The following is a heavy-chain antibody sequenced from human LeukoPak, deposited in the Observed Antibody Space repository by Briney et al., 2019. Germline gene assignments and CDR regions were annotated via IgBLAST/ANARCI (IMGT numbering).Heavy chain of an antibody. CDR1: GGSISSGDYY. CDR3: ARVVRSSSSWYFDY. J-gene: IGHJ4*02. CDR2: IYYSGST. D-gene: IGHD6-13*01. V-gene: IGHV4-30-4*01. Sequence: PSQTLSLTCTVSGGSISSGDYYWSWIRQPPGKGLEWVGYIYYSGSTYYNPSHKSRVTISVESSKNQFSLKLSSVTAADTAVYYCARVVRSSSSWYFDYWGQGTLVTVSS.